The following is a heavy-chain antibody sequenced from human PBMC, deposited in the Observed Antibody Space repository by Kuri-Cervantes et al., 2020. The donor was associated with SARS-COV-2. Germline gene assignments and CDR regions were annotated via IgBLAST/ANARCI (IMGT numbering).Heavy chain of an antibody. Sequence: SETLSLTCAVSGYSISSGYYWGWIRQPPGKGLEWIGYIYPSGSTNYNPSLKSRVTISVDTSKNQISLKLSSVTAADTAVYYCARDQGSGDPALDACDIWGQGTTVTVSS. CDR2: IYPSGST. V-gene: IGHV4-38-2*02. J-gene: IGHJ3*02. CDR3: ARDQGSGDPALDACDI. D-gene: IGHD2-21*02. CDR1: GYSISSGYY.